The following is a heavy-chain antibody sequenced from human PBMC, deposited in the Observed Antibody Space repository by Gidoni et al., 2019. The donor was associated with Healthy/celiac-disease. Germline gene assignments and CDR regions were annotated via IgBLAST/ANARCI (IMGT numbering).Heavy chain of an antibody. CDR2: ST. V-gene: IGHV4-31*02. D-gene: IGHD4-17*01. J-gene: IGHJ6*02. CDR3: ARGYGDYDSSYGMDV. Sequence: STYYNPSLKSRVTISVDTSKNQFSLKLRSVTAADTAVYYCARGYGDYDSSYGMDVWGQGTTVTVSS.